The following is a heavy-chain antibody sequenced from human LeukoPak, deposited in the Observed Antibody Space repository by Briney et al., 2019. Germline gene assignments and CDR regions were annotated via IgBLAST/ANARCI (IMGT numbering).Heavy chain of an antibody. CDR1: GGSISSYY. CDR2: IYYSGST. D-gene: IGHD7-27*01. CDR3: ASLTGGFSEDY. V-gene: IGHV4-59*01. Sequence: SETLSLTCTVSGGSISSYYWSWIRQPPGKGLEWIGYIYYSGSTNYNPSLKSRVTISVDTSKNQFSLKLSSVTAADTAVYYCASLTGGFSEDYWGQGTLVTVSS. J-gene: IGHJ4*02.